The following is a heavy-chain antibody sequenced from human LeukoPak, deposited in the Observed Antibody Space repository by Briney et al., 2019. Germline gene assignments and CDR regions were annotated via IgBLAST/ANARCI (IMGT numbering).Heavy chain of an antibody. D-gene: IGHD5-18*01. CDR2: ITPIFGTG. J-gene: IGHJ4*02. CDR1: GGTFSNHA. V-gene: IGHV1-69*13. CDR3: ARASSDDTAMATPFAY. Sequence: SVKVSCKASGGTFSNHAINWVRQAPGQGLEWMGGITPIFGTGHYLQKLQGRVTITADESSSTVYMELSRLRFEDTAIYYCARASSDDTAMATPFAYWGQGTLVTVSS.